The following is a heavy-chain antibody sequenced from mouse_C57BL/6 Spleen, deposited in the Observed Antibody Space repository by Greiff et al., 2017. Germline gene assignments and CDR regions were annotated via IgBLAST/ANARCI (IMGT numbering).Heavy chain of an antibody. CDR2: INPYNGGT. D-gene: IGHD1-1*01. CDR1: GYTFTDYY. CDR3: AVPYYGSSYNYAMDY. J-gene: IGHJ4*01. Sequence: EVQLQQSGPVLVKPGASVKMSCKASGYTFTDYYMNWVKQSHGKSLEWIGVINPYNGGTSYNQKFKGKATLTVDKSSSTAYMELNSLTSKDSAVYYCAVPYYGSSYNYAMDYWGQGTSVTVSS. V-gene: IGHV1-19*01.